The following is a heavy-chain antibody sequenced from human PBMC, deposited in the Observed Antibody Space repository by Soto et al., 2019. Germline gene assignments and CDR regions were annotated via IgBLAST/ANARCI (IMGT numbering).Heavy chain of an antibody. CDR2: IIPIFDTT. J-gene: IGHJ4*02. Sequence: GASVKVSCKASGGTLSSSTISWVRQAPGQGLEWMGVIIPIFDTTNYAQKFQGRLTITADDSTSTAYMELSSLRSEDTAMYFCARGGYCSDGVCYRAVDYWGQGTLVTVSS. D-gene: IGHD2-8*01. CDR1: GGTLSSST. V-gene: IGHV1-69*13. CDR3: ARGGYCSDGVCYRAVDY.